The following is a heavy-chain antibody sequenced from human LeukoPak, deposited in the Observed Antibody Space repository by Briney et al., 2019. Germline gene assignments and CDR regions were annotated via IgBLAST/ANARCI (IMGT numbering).Heavy chain of an antibody. CDR2: ISYDGSNK. V-gene: IGHV3-30*04. Sequence: GGSLRLSCAASGFTFSSYAMHWVRQAPGKGLEWVAVISYDGSNKYYADSVKGRFTISRDNSKNTLYLQMNSLRAEDTAVYYCASNGPAYDSSGYYLLGWGQGTLVTVSS. CDR1: GFTFSSYA. D-gene: IGHD3-22*01. CDR3: ASNGPAYDSSGYYLLG. J-gene: IGHJ4*02.